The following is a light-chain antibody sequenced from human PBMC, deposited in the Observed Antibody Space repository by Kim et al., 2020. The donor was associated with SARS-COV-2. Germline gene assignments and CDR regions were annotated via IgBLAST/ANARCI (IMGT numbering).Light chain of an antibody. CDR3: QQYGSSPYT. Sequence: FSPGERSPLACRASQSVRSSLLSWYQQKPGQAPRLLIYEAFKRVAGIPDRFSGSGSGTDFTLTISRPEPEDFAMYYCQQYGSSPYTFGQGTKLEI. V-gene: IGKV3-20*01. CDR2: EAF. CDR1: QSVRSSL. J-gene: IGKJ2*01.